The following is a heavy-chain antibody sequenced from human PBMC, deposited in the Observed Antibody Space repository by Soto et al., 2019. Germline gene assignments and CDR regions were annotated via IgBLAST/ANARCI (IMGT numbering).Heavy chain of an antibody. Sequence: QITLKESGPTLVKPTQTLTLTCTFSGFSLSSSGVGVGWIRQPPGKALEWLVVIFWADDKRYSPSLKSRLTITKDTSKNHGVLTMANMDPVDTATYYCAHRRGGGTTGGVFDYWGQGILVTVSS. CDR1: GFSLSSSGVG. V-gene: IGHV2-5*02. CDR2: IFWADDK. J-gene: IGHJ4*02. CDR3: AHRRGGGTTGGVFDY. D-gene: IGHD1-1*01.